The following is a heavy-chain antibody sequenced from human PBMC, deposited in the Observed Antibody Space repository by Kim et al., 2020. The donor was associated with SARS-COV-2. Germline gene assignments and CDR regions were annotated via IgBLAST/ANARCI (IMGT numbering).Heavy chain of an antibody. J-gene: IGHJ4*02. V-gene: IGHV5-51*01. CDR1: GYSFTSYW. D-gene: IGHD3-22*01. Sequence: GESLKISCKGSGYSFTSYWIGWVRQMPGKGLEWMGIIYPGDSDTRYSPSFQGQVTISADKSISTAYLQWSSLKASDTAMYYCARHPPHYYDSSGYYDVWAYYFDYWGQGTLVTVSS. CDR2: IYPGDSDT. CDR3: ARHPPHYYDSSGYYDVWAYYFDY.